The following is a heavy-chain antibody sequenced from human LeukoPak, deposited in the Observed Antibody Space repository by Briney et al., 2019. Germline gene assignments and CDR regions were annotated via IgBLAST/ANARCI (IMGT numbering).Heavy chain of an antibody. CDR3: ARAAGRTTSSYYMDV. CDR2: IYWDGGST. J-gene: IGHJ6*03. V-gene: IGHV3-20*04. CDR1: GFTFDDYG. Sequence: RPGGSLRLSCAASGFTFDDYGMSWVRQAPGKGLEWVSGIYWDGGSTIYADSVKGRFTISRDNAKNSLYLQMHSLRDEDKALYYCARAAGRTTSSYYMDVWGKGTTVTVSS. D-gene: IGHD1-1*01.